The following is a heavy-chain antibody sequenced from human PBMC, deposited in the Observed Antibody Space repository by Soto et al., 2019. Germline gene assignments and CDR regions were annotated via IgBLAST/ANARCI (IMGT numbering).Heavy chain of an antibody. CDR3: AKDEASAAVLDY. D-gene: IGHD6-25*01. V-gene: IGHV3-23*01. Sequence: EVQLLESGGGLVQPGGSLRLSCAASGFTFTSFAMTWVRQAPGKGLEWVSRISARGGSTYYADSVTGRFTISRDNSKNTLYLQMNGVRAEDTAVYYCAKDEASAAVLDYWGQGTLVSVSS. CDR2: ISARGGST. J-gene: IGHJ4*02. CDR1: GFTFTSFA.